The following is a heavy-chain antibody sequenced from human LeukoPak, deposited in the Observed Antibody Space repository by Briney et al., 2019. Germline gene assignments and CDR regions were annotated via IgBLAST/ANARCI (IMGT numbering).Heavy chain of an antibody. CDR3: ARDPTNPRLYYSGSYFYFDY. V-gene: IGHV4-59*12. J-gene: IGHJ4*02. Sequence: SETLSLTCTVSGGSISGYYWTWIRQPPGKGLEWIGYMYYNGNTNYNPSLKSRVTISVDPSKNQFSLKLSSVTAADTAVYYCARDPTNPRLYYSGSYFYFDYWGQGTLVTVSS. CDR1: GGSISGYY. D-gene: IGHD1-26*01. CDR2: MYYNGNT.